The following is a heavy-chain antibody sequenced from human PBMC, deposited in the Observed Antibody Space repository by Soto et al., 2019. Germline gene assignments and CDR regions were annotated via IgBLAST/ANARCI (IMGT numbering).Heavy chain of an antibody. V-gene: IGHV4-59*01. CDR3: ARVFYDRGGNFNWFDP. CDR2: FHYSGGT. D-gene: IGHD3-22*01. J-gene: IGHJ5*02. Sequence: QVQLQESGPGLVKPSETLSLTCTVSGVSISSFYWNWIRQSPGKGLEWIGYFHYSGGTNYNPSLKRRAAMSVDTAKSQFSLKLSSVTAADTAMYYCARVFYDRGGNFNWFDPWGQGTLVTVSS. CDR1: GVSISSFY.